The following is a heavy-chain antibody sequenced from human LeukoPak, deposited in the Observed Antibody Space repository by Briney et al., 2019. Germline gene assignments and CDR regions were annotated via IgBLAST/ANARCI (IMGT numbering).Heavy chain of an antibody. Sequence: GGSLRLSCAASGFTFSLYWMNWVRRAPGKGLGWVANIKQDGSEKNYVDSVKGRFTISRDNAKNSLYLQMNNLRVEDTAMYYCAGGTGFIIKDWGQGTLVTVSS. V-gene: IGHV3-7*03. CDR2: IKQDGSEK. D-gene: IGHD3-9*01. J-gene: IGHJ4*02. CDR1: GFTFSLYW. CDR3: AGGTGFIIKD.